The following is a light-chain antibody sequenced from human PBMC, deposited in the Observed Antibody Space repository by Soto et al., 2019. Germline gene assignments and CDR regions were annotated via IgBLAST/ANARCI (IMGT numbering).Light chain of an antibody. V-gene: IGKV2-28*01. CDR2: LGS. CDR3: MQGLQRYT. CDR1: QSLLHSNGYNY. J-gene: IGKJ2*01. Sequence: DIVMTQSPLSLSVTPGEPASISCRSSQSLLHSNGYNYLDWYQQKPGQSPQLLIYLGSNRASGVPDRFNGSGSGTNFTLKISRVEAEDVGVYYCMQGLQRYTFGQGTKLDIK.